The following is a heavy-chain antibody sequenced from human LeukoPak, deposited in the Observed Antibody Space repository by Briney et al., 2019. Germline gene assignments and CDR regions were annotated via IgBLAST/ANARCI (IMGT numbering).Heavy chain of an antibody. D-gene: IGHD4-17*01. J-gene: IGHJ5*02. CDR2: IWYDGSNK. V-gene: IGHV3-33*01. Sequence: GGSLRLSCAASGFTFSSYGMHWVRQAPGKGLEWVAVIWYDGSNKYYADSVKGRFTISRDNSKNTLYPQMNSLRAEDTAVYYCARGNDYGDYSNWFDPWGQGTLVTVSS. CDR1: GFTFSSYG. CDR3: ARGNDYGDYSNWFDP.